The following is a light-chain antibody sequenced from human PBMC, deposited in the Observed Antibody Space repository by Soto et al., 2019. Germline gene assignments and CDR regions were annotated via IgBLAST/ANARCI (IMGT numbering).Light chain of an antibody. Sequence: EIVMTQSPATLSVSPGERATLSCRASQSVSSNLAWYQQKPGQAPRLLIYGASTRATGIPARFSGSGSGTEFTLTISSLPSGDFAVYYCQQYNNWPYTFGQGTKLEIK. CDR2: GAS. J-gene: IGKJ2*01. CDR3: QQYNNWPYT. V-gene: IGKV3-15*01. CDR1: QSVSSN.